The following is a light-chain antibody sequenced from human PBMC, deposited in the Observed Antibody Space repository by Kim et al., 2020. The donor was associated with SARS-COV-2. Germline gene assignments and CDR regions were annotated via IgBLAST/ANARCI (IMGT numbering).Light chain of an antibody. CDR1: QSVFYTSNKMDY. J-gene: IGKJ4*01. CDR2: WAS. Sequence: DIVMTQSPDSLAVSLGERATINCKSSQSVFYTSNKMDYLAWYQQKSGQPPKLLFGWASTRESGVPDRFSASGSGTDFSLTITSLQAEDVAVYFCQQYYSIPLTFGGGTKVEIK. V-gene: IGKV4-1*01. CDR3: QQYYSIPLT.